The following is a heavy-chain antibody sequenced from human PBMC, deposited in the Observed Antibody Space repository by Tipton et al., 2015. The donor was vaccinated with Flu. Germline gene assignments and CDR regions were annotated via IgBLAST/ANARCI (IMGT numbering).Heavy chain of an antibody. D-gene: IGHD6-13*01. CDR1: GGSFSNYY. CDR2: IFYTGDT. J-gene: IGHJ5*02. V-gene: IGHV4-59*12. CDR3: ATLQAPPGPPS. Sequence: TLSLTCTVSGGSFSNYYWNWIRQPPGKGLEWIGYIFYTGDTSYNPSLKSRVTISTETSKNQFSLKLTSVTAEDTAVYYCATLQAPPGPPSWGQGTLVTVSS.